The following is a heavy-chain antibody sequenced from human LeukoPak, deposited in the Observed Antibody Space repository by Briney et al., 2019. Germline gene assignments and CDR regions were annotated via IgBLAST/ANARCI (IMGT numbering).Heavy chain of an antibody. CDR1: GFTFSSYA. V-gene: IGHV3-23*01. CDR2: ISGSGGST. J-gene: IGHJ4*02. CDR3: AKDLGPRTAMVTTHDY. Sequence: GGSLRLSLAASGFTFSSYAMSWVRQAPGKGLKWVSAISGSGGSTYSADSVKGRFTISRDNSKNTLYLQMNSLRAEDTAVYYCAKDLGPRTAMVTTHDYWGQGTLVTVSS. D-gene: IGHD5-18*01.